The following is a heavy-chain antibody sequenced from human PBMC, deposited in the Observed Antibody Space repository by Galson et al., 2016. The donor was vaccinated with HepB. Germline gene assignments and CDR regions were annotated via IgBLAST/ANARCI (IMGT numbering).Heavy chain of an antibody. Sequence: GYTFTGYYMHWVRQAPGQGLEWMGWINPNSGETNYPQRFQGRLTMTRDTSISTAYMEVSSLRSDDTAVYYCATLAYGDAPHDFWGQGTLVTVSS. CDR2: INPNSGET. CDR1: GYTFTGYY. V-gene: IGHV1-2*02. CDR3: ATLAYGDAPHDF. D-gene: IGHD4-17*01. J-gene: IGHJ4*02.